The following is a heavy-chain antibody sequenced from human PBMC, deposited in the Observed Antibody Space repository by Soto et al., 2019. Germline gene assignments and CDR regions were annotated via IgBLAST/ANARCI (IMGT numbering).Heavy chain of an antibody. V-gene: IGHV3-30*18. J-gene: IGHJ4*02. D-gene: IGHD3-3*01. CDR1: GFTFSSYG. CDR3: EKCRMEYYFAY. CDR2: ISYDGSNK. Sequence: PGGSLRLSCAASGFTFSSYGMHRVRQAPGKGLEWVAVISYDGSNKYYADSVKGRFTISRDNSKNTLYLQMNSLRAEDTAVYYCEKCRMEYYFAYWGQGTLVTVSS.